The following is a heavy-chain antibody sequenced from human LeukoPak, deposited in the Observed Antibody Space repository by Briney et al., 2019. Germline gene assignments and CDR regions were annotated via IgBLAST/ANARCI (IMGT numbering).Heavy chain of an antibody. J-gene: IGHJ2*01. Sequence: PGGSLRLSCAASGFTFSSYGMHWVRQAPGKGLEWVAVIWYDGSNKYYADSVKSRFTISRDNSKNTLYLQMNSLRAEDTAVYYCARDRLARIDAGPYWYFDLWGRGTLVTVSS. CDR3: ARDRLARIDAGPYWYFDL. D-gene: IGHD2/OR15-2a*01. V-gene: IGHV3-33*01. CDR2: IWYDGSNK. CDR1: GFTFSSYG.